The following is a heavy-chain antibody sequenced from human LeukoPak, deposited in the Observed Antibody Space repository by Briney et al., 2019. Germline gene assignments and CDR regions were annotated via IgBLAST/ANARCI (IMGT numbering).Heavy chain of an antibody. V-gene: IGHV3-30-3*01. Sequence: GGSLRLSCAASGFTFSSYAMHWVRQAPGKGLEWVAVISYDGSNKYYADAVKGRFTISRDNSKNTLYLQMNSLRAEDTAVYYCARDYLNYYGSGSPPGWGQGTLVTVSS. CDR2: ISYDGSNK. D-gene: IGHD3-10*01. CDR1: GFTFSSYA. J-gene: IGHJ4*02. CDR3: ARDYLNYYGSGSPPG.